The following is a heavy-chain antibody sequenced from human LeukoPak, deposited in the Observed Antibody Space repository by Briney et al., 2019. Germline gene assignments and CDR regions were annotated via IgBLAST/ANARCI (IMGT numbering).Heavy chain of an antibody. J-gene: IGHJ4*02. CDR3: ARGDPLGSEI. CDR2: GDYSGGT. Sequence: SETLSLTCSVSGDSFSSVTDYWAWIRQPPGKGLEWIASGDYSGGTYYNPSLKSRVTISVDTSKNQFSLKLSSVTAADTAVYYCARGDPLGSEIWGQGTLVTVSS. CDR1: GDSFSSVTDY. D-gene: IGHD7-27*01. V-gene: IGHV4-39*07.